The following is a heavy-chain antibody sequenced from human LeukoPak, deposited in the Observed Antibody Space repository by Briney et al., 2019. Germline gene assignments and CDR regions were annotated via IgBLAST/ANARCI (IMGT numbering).Heavy chain of an antibody. CDR3: SRSVEMATTLWDY. CDR1: GFTFSNYG. CDR2: ISYDGTNK. V-gene: IGHV3-30*03. J-gene: IGHJ4*02. D-gene: IGHD5-24*01. Sequence: PGGSLRLSCAASGFTFSNYGMHWVRQAPGKGLEWVAVISYDGTNKYYADSVKARFTISRDNSKNTLHLQMHSLRAEDTAVYYCSRSVEMATTLWDYWGQGTLVTVSS.